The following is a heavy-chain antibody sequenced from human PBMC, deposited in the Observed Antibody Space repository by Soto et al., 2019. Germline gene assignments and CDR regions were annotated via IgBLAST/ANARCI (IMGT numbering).Heavy chain of an antibody. CDR3: ARDPFITMVRGGHIYLYGMDV. Sequence: QVHLVESGGGVVHPGRSLRLSCAASGFTFSDYAIHWVRQAPGKGLEWVAVISFDGSNKYFADSVKGRFTITRDNSKETPYLQMNSLRAEDPALYYCARDPFITMVRGGHIYLYGMDVWGQGTKVIVSS. CDR2: ISFDGSNK. J-gene: IGHJ6*02. D-gene: IGHD3-10*01. CDR1: GFTFSDYA. V-gene: IGHV3-30-3*01.